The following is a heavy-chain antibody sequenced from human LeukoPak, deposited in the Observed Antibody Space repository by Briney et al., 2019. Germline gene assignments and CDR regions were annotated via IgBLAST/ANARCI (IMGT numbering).Heavy chain of an antibody. Sequence: GASVKVSCKASGYTFTSYDINWVRQATGQGLELMGWMNPNSGNTGYAQKFQGRVTMTRNTSISTAYMELSSLRSEDTAVYYCARGVNYGSGTKYWFDPWGQGTLVTVSS. CDR3: ARGVNYGSGTKYWFDP. D-gene: IGHD3-10*01. V-gene: IGHV1-8*01. CDR1: GYTFTSYD. J-gene: IGHJ5*02. CDR2: MNPNSGNT.